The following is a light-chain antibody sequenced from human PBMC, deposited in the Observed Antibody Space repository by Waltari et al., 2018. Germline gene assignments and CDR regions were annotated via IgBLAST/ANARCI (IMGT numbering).Light chain of an antibody. CDR3: QRANSFPPGP. J-gene: IGKJ3*01. CDR2: AAS. CDR1: QGISSC. V-gene: IGKV1-12*01. Sequence: IQMTQSPSSVSASVGDRVTITCRASQGISSCLAWYKQKPGKAPKLLSYAASSLQSGVPSRFSGSGSGTDFTLTISSLQPEDFATYYCQRANSFPPGPFGPGTKVDIK.